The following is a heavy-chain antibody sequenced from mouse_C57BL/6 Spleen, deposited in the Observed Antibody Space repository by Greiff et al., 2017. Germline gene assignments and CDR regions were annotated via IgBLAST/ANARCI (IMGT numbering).Heavy chain of an antibody. Sequence: VQLQQSGPELVKPGASVKMSCKASGYTFTDYNMHWVKQSHGKSLEWIGYINPNNGGTSYNQKFKGKATLTVNKSSSTAYMELRSLTSEDSAVYCCARNGYPAWFAYWGQGTLVTVSA. V-gene: IGHV1-22*01. CDR1: GYTFTDYN. D-gene: IGHD2-2*01. CDR2: INPNNGGT. J-gene: IGHJ3*01. CDR3: ARNGYPAWFAY.